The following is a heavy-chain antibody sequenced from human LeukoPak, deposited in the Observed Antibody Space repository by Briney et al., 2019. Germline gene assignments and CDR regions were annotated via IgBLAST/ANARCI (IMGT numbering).Heavy chain of an antibody. CDR1: GGSFSGYY. CDR3: ARVPDTSMAYFDY. V-gene: IGHV4-34*01. Sequence: SETLSLTCAVYGGSFSGYYWSWIRQPPGKGLEWIGEINHSGSTNYNPSLKSRVPISVDTSNNQFSLKLSSVTAADTAVYYCARVPDTSMAYFDYWGQGTLVTVSS. CDR2: INHSGST. D-gene: IGHD5-18*01. J-gene: IGHJ4*02.